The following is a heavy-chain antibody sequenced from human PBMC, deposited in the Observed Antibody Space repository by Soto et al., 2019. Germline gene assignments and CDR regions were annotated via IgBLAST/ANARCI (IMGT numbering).Heavy chain of an antibody. CDR3: ARIRYYDFWSGYPNPHYYYGIDV. CDR2: ISAYNGNT. D-gene: IGHD3-3*01. V-gene: IGHV1-18*04. J-gene: IGHJ6*02. Sequence: ASVKFSCKASGYTFTSYGISWVRQAPGQGLEWMGWISAYNGNTNYAQKLQGRVTMTTDTSTSTAYMELRSLRSDDTAVYYCARIRYYDFWSGYPNPHYYYGIDVGGQGTTVPVSS. CDR1: GYTFTSYG.